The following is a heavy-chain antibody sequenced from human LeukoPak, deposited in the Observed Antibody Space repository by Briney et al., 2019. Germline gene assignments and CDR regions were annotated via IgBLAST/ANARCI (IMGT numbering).Heavy chain of an antibody. Sequence: PGGSLRLSCAASGFTFSRYSMTWVRQAPGKGLEWISFISGSSSYIYYADSVKGRFTISRDNAKNSLYLQMNSLRAEDTAVYYCARRRFSRPFDYWGQGTLVTVSS. J-gene: IGHJ4*02. CDR1: GFTFSRYS. V-gene: IGHV3-21*01. CDR2: ISGSSSYI. D-gene: IGHD6-13*01. CDR3: ARRRFSRPFDY.